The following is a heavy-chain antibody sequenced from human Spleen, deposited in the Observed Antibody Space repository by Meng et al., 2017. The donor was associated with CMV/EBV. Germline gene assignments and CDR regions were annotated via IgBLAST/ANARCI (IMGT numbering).Heavy chain of an antibody. D-gene: IGHD6-13*01. CDR2: IYSGGVT. CDR1: GFAVSNNY. CDR3: ARDYSSTSHYSYYGMDV. V-gene: IGHV3-53*01. J-gene: IGHJ6*02. Sequence: GGSLRLSCAASGFAVSNNYMSWVRQGPGKGLEWVSIIYSGGVTYYADCVKGRFTISRDKFKNTLYLQMNSLRPEYTAVYYCARDYSSTSHYSYYGMDVWGQGTTVTVSS.